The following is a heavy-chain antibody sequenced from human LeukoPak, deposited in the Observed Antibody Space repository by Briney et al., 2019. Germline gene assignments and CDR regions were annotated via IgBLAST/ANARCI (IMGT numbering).Heavy chain of an antibody. CDR3: ARASYYYGMDV. V-gene: IGHV4-61*02. Sequence: SETLSLTCTVSGGSISSGNYYWSWIRQPAGKGLEWIGRIYTSGDTNYNPSLKSRVTISVDTSKNQYSLKLSSVTAADTAVYYCARASYYYGMDVWGQGTTVTVSS. J-gene: IGHJ6*02. CDR2: IYTSGDT. CDR1: GGSISSGNYY.